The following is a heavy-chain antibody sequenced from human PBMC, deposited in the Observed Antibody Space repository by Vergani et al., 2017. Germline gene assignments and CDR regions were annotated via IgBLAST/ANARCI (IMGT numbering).Heavy chain of an antibody. CDR2: INPSGGHT. CDR3: ARGDCGILTGYDY. V-gene: IGHV1-46*03. D-gene: IGHD3-9*01. CDR1: GYTFSNYY. J-gene: IGHJ4*02. Sequence: QVQVVQSGAEVKKSGASVKVSCKTSGYTFSNYYMHWVRQAPGQGLEWMGIINPSGGHTNYAQKFQGRVTMTRDTSTSTVYMELSSLRSEDTAIYYCARGDCGILTGYDYWGQGTLVTVSA.